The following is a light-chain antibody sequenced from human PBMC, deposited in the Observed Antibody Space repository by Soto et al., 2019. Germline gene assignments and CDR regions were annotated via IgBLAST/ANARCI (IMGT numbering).Light chain of an antibody. J-gene: IGKJ4*01. CDR3: QKYNRAPLT. Sequence: DVQMTQSPSSLSASVGDRVTITCRASQGIAPYLAWYQQKPGQVPRLLIYATSTLQSGVPARFSGSGSGTDSTLTISSLQPEDVANYYCQKYNRAPLTFGGGTKVEIK. CDR2: ATS. CDR1: QGIAPY. V-gene: IGKV1-27*01.